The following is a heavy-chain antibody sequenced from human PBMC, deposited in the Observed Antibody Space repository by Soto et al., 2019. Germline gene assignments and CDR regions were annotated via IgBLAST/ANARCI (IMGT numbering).Heavy chain of an antibody. CDR2: INHSGST. J-gene: IGHJ6*02. V-gene: IGHV4-34*01. Sequence: SETLSLTCAVYGGSFSGYYWSWIRQPPGKGLEWIGEINHSGSTNYNPSLKSRVTISVDTSKNQFSLKLSSVTAADTAVYYCARGRVIVVVPAAMFYYYYGMDVWGQGTTVTVSS. D-gene: IGHD2-2*01. CDR3: ARGRVIVVVPAAMFYYYYGMDV. CDR1: GGSFSGYY.